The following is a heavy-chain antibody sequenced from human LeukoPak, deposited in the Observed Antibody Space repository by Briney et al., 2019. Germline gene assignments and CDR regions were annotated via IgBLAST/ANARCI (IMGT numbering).Heavy chain of an antibody. CDR2: ISPRGDVT. Sequence: GASVKVSCKPSGYTFTDYHMNWVRQAPGQGLEWMGIISPRGDVTTYAQKFQGRVTMTSDTSTNTVYLELTSLRSEDTAVYYCARSVPQRDGRKHGLDVWGQGTTATVS. J-gene: IGHJ6*02. CDR1: GYTFTDYH. CDR3: ARSVPQRDGRKHGLDV. V-gene: IGHV1-46*01. D-gene: IGHD1-14*01.